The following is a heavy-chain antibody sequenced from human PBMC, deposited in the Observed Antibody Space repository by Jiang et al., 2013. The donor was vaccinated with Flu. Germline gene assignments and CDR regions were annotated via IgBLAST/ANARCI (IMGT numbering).Heavy chain of an antibody. V-gene: IGHV3-53*01. D-gene: IGHD6-19*01. CDR1: GFTVTSNE. CDR3: GREVYGSGWAYLGF. CDR2: IYSGGST. Sequence: VQLVESGGGLIQPGGSLRLSCAASGFTVTSNEMSWVRQAPGKGLEWVSLIYSGGSTYYADSVKGRFTISRDNSKNTLYLQMNSLRAEDTAVYYCGREVYGSGWAYLGFWGQGTLVTVSS. J-gene: IGHJ4*02.